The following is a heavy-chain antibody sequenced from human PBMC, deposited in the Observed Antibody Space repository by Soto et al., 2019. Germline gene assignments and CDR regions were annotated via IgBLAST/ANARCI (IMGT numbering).Heavy chain of an antibody. CDR2: INAGNDNT. Sequence: ASVQVSCKASGYTFTSYAMHWVRQAPGQRLKRMGWINAGNDNTKYSQKFQGRVTITRDTSVSTAYMELSSLRSEDTAVYYCARRAAAGTTYYYYMDVWGKGTTVTVSS. CDR3: ARRAAAGTTYYYYMDV. CDR1: GYTFTSYA. D-gene: IGHD6-13*01. J-gene: IGHJ6*03. V-gene: IGHV1-3*01.